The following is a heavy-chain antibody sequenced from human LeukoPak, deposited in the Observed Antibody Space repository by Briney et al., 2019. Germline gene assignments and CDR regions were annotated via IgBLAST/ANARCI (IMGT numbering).Heavy chain of an antibody. J-gene: IGHJ5*02. CDR1: GGSISSYY. Sequence: SETLSLTCTVSGGSISSYYWSWIRQPPGKGLEGIGYIYYSGSTNYNPSLKSRVTISVDTSKNQFSLKLSSVTAADTAVYYCARHVWGIAVAGTSDWFDPWGQGTLVTVSS. CDR3: ARHVWGIAVAGTSDWFDP. V-gene: IGHV4-59*08. D-gene: IGHD6-19*01. CDR2: IYYSGST.